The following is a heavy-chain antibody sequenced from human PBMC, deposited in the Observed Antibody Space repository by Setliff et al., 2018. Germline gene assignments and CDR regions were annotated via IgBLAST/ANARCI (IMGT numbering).Heavy chain of an antibody. Sequence: GGSLRLSCAASGFTFSSYSMNWVRQAPGKGLEWVSYISSSSSTIYYADSVEGRFTISRDNAKNSLYLQMNSLRAEDTAVYYCARVTKPAAISYYYYMDVWGKGTTVTVSS. D-gene: IGHD2-2*01. CDR3: ARVTKPAAISYYYYMDV. J-gene: IGHJ6*03. CDR2: ISSSSSTI. CDR1: GFTFSSYS. V-gene: IGHV3-48*01.